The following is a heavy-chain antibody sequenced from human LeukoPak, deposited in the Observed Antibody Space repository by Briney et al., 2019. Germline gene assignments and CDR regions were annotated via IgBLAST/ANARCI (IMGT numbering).Heavy chain of an antibody. CDR1: GGSISSNNW. CDR3: ARDHYYDSTRYFDY. D-gene: IGHD3-22*01. Sequence: SETLSLTCAVSGGSISSNNWWIWVRQSPEKGLEWIGYIYYSGSTYYNPSLKSRVTISVDTSKNQFSLKLSSVTAADTAVYYCARDHYYDSTRYFDYWGQGTLVTVSS. V-gene: IGHV4-4*02. CDR2: IYYSGST. J-gene: IGHJ4*02.